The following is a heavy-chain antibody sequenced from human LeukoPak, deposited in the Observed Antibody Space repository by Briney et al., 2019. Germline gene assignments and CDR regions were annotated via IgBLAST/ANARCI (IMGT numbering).Heavy chain of an antibody. J-gene: IGHJ3*02. CDR1: GGTFSSYA. CDR2: IIPILGVA. V-gene: IGHV1-69*04. CDR3: ARDLGVEMATMGNAFDI. Sequence: ASVKVSCKASGGTFSSYAISWVRQAPGQGLEWMGRIIPILGVANYAQKFQGRVTITADKSTSTAYMELSSLRSEDTAVYYCARDLGVEMATMGNAFDIWGQGTMVTVSS. D-gene: IGHD5-24*01.